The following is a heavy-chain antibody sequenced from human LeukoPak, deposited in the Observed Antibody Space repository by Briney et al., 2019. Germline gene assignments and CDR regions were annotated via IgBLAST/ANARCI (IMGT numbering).Heavy chain of an antibody. CDR3: ARNYDILTGFDI. J-gene: IGHJ3*02. CDR2: IYYSGST. CDR1: GGSISSGDYY. V-gene: IGHV4-30-4*01. Sequence: QTLSLTCTVSGGSISSGDYYWSWIRQPPGKGLEWIGYIYYSGSTYYNPSLKSRVTISVDTSKNQFSLKLSSVTAADTAVYYCARNYDILTGFDIWGQGTMVTVSS. D-gene: IGHD3-9*01.